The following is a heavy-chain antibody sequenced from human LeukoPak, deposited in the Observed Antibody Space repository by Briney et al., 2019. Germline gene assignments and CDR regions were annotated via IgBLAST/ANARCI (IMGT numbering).Heavy chain of an antibody. V-gene: IGHV3-21*01. D-gene: IGHD5-18*01. CDR3: ARDTNVDTAMVFNY. CDR2: ISSSSSYI. Sequence: GGSLRLSCAASGFTFSSYSMNWVRQAPGKGLEWVSSISSSSSYIYYADSVKGRFTISRDNAKNSLYPQMNSLRAEDTAVYYCARDTNVDTAMVFNYWGQGTLVTVSS. CDR1: GFTFSSYS. J-gene: IGHJ4*02.